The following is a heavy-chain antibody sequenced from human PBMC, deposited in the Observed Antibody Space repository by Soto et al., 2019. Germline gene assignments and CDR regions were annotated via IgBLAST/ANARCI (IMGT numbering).Heavy chain of an antibody. CDR3: ARESDYPHWYFDL. CDR1: GFTFSSYS. D-gene: IGHD4-17*01. J-gene: IGHJ2*01. CDR2: ISSSSSYI. V-gene: IGHV3-21*01. Sequence: EVQLVESGGGLVKPGGSLRLSCAASGFTFSSYSMNWVRQAPGKGLEWVSSISSSSSYIYYADSVKGRFTISRDNAKNSLYLQMNSLRAEDTAVYYCARESDYPHWYFDLWGRGTLVTVSS.